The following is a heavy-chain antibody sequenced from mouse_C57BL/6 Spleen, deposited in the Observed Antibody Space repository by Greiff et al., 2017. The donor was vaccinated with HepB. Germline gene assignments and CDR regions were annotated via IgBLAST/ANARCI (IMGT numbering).Heavy chain of an antibody. J-gene: IGHJ1*03. CDR3: AREKVGQRYFDV. D-gene: IGHD3-3*01. CDR2: IHPNSGST. V-gene: IGHV1-64*01. CDR1: GYTFTSYW. Sequence: VQLQQPGAELVKPGASVKLSCKASGYTFTSYWMHWVKQRPGQGLEWIGMIHPNSGSTNYNEKFKSKATLTVDKSSSTAYMQLSSLTSEDSAVYYCAREKVGQRYFDVWGTGTTVTVSS.